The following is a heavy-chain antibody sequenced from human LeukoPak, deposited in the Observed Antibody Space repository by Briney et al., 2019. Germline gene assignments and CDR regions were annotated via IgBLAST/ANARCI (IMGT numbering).Heavy chain of an antibody. Sequence: SETLSLTCTVSSGSINISYWSWIRQPPGKGLEWIGYIYYRGSTNYNPSLKSRVTISVDTSKNQYSLKLSSATAADTAVYYCARSGACTGYDAFDIWGQGTRVTVSS. CDR1: SGSINISY. CDR3: ARSGACTGYDAFDI. V-gene: IGHV4-59*08. J-gene: IGHJ3*02. D-gene: IGHD1-1*01. CDR2: IYYRGST.